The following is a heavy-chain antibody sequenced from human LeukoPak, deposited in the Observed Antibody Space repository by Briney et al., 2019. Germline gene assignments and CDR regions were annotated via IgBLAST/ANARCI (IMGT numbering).Heavy chain of an antibody. V-gene: IGHV1-69*01. CDR3: ARDEAYCSGGSCGAFDI. CDR2: IIPIFGTA. Sequence: SVRVSCKASGGTFSSYAISWVRQAPGQGLEWMGGIIPIFGTANYAQKFQGRVTITADESTSTAYMELSSLRSEDTAVYYCARDEAYCSGGSCGAFDIWGQGTMVTVSS. D-gene: IGHD2-15*01. J-gene: IGHJ3*02. CDR1: GGTFSSYA.